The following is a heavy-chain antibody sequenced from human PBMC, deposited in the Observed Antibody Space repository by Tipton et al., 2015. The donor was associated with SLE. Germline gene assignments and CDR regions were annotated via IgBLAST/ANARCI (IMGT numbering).Heavy chain of an antibody. J-gene: IGHJ4*02. CDR2: IYHSGST. Sequence: SLRLSCAVSGGSISSSNWWSWVRQPPGKGLEWIGEIYHSGSTNYNPSLKSRVTISVDKSKNQFSLKLSSVTAADTAVYYCARAPLMGKVCYFDFWGQGTLVTVSS. CDR1: GGSISSSNW. V-gene: IGHV4-4*02. CDR3: ARAPLMGKVCYFDF. D-gene: IGHD3-16*01.